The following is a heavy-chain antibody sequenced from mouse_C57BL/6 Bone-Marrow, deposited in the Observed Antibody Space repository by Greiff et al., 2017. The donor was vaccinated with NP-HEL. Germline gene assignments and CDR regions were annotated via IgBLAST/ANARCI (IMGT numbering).Heavy chain of an antibody. Sequence: EVMLVESGGGLVQPGGSLKLSCAASGIDFSRYWMSWVRRAPGKGLEWIGEINPDSSTINYAPSLKDKFIISRDKAKNTLYLQMSKVRSEDTALYYCARGGHYYGSSWYFDVWGTGTTVTVSS. D-gene: IGHD1-1*01. J-gene: IGHJ1*03. V-gene: IGHV4-1*01. CDR2: INPDSSTI. CDR1: GIDFSRYW. CDR3: ARGGHYYGSSWYFDV.